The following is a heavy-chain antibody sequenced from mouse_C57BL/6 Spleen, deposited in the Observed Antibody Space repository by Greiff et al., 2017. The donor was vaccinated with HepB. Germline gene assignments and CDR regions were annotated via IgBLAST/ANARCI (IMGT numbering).Heavy chain of an antibody. D-gene: IGHD1-1*01. Sequence: ESGPGLVKPSQSLSLTCSVTGYSITSGYYWNWIRQFPGNKLEWMGYISYDGSNNYNPSLKNRISITRDTSKNQFFLKLNSVTTEDTAKYYCARGDYGSSYAMDYWGQGTSVTVSS. J-gene: IGHJ4*01. V-gene: IGHV3-6*01. CDR1: GYSITSGYY. CDR3: ARGDYGSSYAMDY. CDR2: ISYDGSN.